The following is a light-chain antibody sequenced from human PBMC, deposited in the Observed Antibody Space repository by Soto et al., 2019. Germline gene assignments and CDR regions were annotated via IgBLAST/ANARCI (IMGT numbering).Light chain of an antibody. Sequence: QSVLTQPPSVSGAPGQRVTVSCTGSSSNIGARYEVHWYQQLPGTAPKLLIYGNSNRPSGVPDRVSGYKSGTSASLAITGLQAEDEADYYCQSYDSSLSGYVFGTGTKLTVL. CDR1: SSNIGARYE. CDR2: GNS. J-gene: IGLJ1*01. V-gene: IGLV1-40*01. CDR3: QSYDSSLSGYV.